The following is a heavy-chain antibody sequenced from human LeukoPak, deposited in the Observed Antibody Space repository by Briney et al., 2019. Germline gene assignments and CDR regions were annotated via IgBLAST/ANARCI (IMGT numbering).Heavy chain of an antibody. J-gene: IGHJ6*03. D-gene: IGHD2-2*01. CDR2: ISGSGGST. CDR3: AKMPTHYYYYYYMDV. V-gene: IGHV3-23*01. CDR1: GFTFSSYV. Sequence: PGGSLRLSCAASGFTFSSYVMNWVRQAPGKGLEWVSTISGSGGSTYYADSAKGRFTISRDNSKNTLYLQMNSLRAEDTAVYYCAKMPTHYYYYYYMDVWGKGTTVTVSS.